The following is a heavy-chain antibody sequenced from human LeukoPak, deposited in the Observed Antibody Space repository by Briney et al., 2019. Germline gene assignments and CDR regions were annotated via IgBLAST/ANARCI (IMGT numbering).Heavy chain of an antibody. CDR2: INPSDGST. D-gene: IGHD5-24*01. Sequence: ASVKVSCKASVYTFTNYYMQWVRQAPGQGLEWMGIINPSDGSTSYAQKLQGRVTMTTDTSTSTAYMELRSLRSDDTAVYYCARGVRDGYNYYYYYYMDVWGKGTTVTVSS. J-gene: IGHJ6*03. CDR3: ARGVRDGYNYYYYYYMDV. CDR1: VYTFTNYY. V-gene: IGHV1-46*01.